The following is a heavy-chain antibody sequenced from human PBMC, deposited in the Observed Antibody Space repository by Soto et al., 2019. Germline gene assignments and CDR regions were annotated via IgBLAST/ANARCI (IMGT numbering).Heavy chain of an antibody. CDR2: IYYRGST. CDR3: ARVSIMVRGVGNWFDP. CDR1: GGSISSGDYY. J-gene: IGHJ5*02. Sequence: SETLSLTCPVSGGSISSGDYYWSWIRQPPGKGLEWIGYIYYRGSTYYNPSLKSRVTISVDTSKNQFSLKLSSGTAADTAVYYCARVSIMVRGVGNWFDPWGQGTLVTVSS. V-gene: IGHV4-30-4*01. D-gene: IGHD3-10*01.